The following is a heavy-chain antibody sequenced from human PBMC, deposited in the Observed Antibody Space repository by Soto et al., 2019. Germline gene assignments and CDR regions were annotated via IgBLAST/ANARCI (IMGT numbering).Heavy chain of an antibody. J-gene: IGHJ4*02. CDR2: ISVDGNMK. D-gene: IGHD1-26*01. Sequence: WVRQARGKGLECEAVISVDGNMKNSADAVEGRVTISRDNYKNTLYVHMSSMSAEDTAVYDCARDPIVGEWEIQYFDYWGQGTLVTVSS. CDR3: ARDPIVGEWEIQYFDY. V-gene: IGHV3-30*15.